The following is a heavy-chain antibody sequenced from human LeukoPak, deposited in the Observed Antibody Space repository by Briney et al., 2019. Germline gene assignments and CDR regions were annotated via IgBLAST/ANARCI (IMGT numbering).Heavy chain of an antibody. CDR1: GYSFTSHW. J-gene: IGHJ4*02. D-gene: IGHD6-19*01. CDR3: ARASTDNAGWHRGSFDY. CDR2: VNPDDSDT. V-gene: IGHV5-51*01. Sequence: GGSLKISCKGSGYSFTSHWIGWVRQMPGKGLEWMGIVNPDDSDTIHSPSFQGQVTISADESITTAYLQWSSLKASDTAIYYCARASTDNAGWHRGSFDYWGQGTLVTVSS.